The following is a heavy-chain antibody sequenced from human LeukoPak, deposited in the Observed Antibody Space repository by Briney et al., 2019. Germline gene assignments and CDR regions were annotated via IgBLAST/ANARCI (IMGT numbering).Heavy chain of an antibody. J-gene: IGHJ6*02. Sequence: SETLSLTCTVSGGSISSYYWSWIRQPPGKGLEWIGYIYYSGSTNYNPSLKSRVTISVDTSKNQFSLKLSSVTAADTAVYYCARHYGDYMNYYYYYGMDVWGQGTTVTVSS. CDR3: ARHYGDYMNYYYYYGMDV. V-gene: IGHV4-59*01. CDR2: IYYSGST. CDR1: GGSISSYY. D-gene: IGHD4-17*01.